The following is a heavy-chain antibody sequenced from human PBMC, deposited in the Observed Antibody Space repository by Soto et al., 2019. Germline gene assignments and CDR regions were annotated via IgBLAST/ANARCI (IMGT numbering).Heavy chain of an antibody. Sequence: SVKVSCKASGGTFSSYAISWVRQAPGQGLEWMGGTIPIFGTANYAQKFQGRVTITADESTSTAYMELSSLRSEDTAVYYCAGGGATAAAPFDYWGQGTLVTVSS. D-gene: IGHD6-13*01. CDR1: GGTFSSYA. CDR2: TIPIFGTA. J-gene: IGHJ4*02. V-gene: IGHV1-69*13. CDR3: AGGGATAAAPFDY.